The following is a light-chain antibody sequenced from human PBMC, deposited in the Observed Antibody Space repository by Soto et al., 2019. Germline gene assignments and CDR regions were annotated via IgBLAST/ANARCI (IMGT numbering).Light chain of an antibody. CDR2: GNS. V-gene: IGLV1-40*01. CDR1: SSNIGAGYD. CDR3: QSYDSSLSGRV. J-gene: IGLJ1*01. Sequence: GQRVTISCTGSSSNIGAGYDVHWYQQLPGTAPKLLIYGNSNRPSGVPDRFSGSKSGTSASLAITGLQAEDEADYYCQSYDSSLSGRVFGTGTKV.